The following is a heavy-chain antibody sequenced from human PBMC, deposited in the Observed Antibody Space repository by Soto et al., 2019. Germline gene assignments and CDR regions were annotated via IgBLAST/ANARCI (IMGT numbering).Heavy chain of an antibody. CDR1: GGSINSYS. CDR2: IYYSGST. Sequence: ASETLSLTCTVSGGSINSYSLSWIRQPPGKGLEWIGYIYYSGSTDYNPSLKSRVTISVDTSKNQFSLKLSSVTAADTAVYYCARDFSGSGSVGYFDFWGQGTLVTVSS. J-gene: IGHJ4*02. D-gene: IGHD3-10*01. CDR3: ARDFSGSGSVGYFDF. V-gene: IGHV4-59*01.